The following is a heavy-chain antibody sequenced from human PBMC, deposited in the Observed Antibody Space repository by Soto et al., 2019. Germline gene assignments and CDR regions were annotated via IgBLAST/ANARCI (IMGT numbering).Heavy chain of an antibody. J-gene: IGHJ4*02. D-gene: IGHD1-26*01. CDR1: GFTFSGYA. CDR2: ISGSGGNT. V-gene: IGHV3-23*01. CDR3: AKKEVGSYSSLDFHH. Sequence: VQVLEAGGGLVQPGGSLRLSCAASGFTFSGYAMSWFRQAPGKGLECVSGISGSGGNTYYAASVKGRFTISRDNSGNTLYLQMNSLRAQDTAVYYCAKKEVGSYSSLDFHHWGQGTLVTV.